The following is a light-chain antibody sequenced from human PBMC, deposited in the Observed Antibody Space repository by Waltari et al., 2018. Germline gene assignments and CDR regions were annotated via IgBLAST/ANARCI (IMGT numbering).Light chain of an antibody. V-gene: IGLV2-14*03. CDR2: DVT. Sequence: QSALTQPASVSESPGQSITIPCTGTSSDIGAYNYVFWYQQHPGNAPKLMISDVTNRPSGVSNRFSGSKSGNTASLTISGLQAEDEADYYCTSYTSSNTWVFGGGTKLTVL. J-gene: IGLJ3*02. CDR1: SSDIGAYNY. CDR3: TSYTSSNTWV.